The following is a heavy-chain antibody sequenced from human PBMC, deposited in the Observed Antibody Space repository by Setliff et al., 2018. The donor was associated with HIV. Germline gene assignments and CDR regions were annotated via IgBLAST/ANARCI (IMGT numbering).Heavy chain of an antibody. CDR3: ARDHLSAVAGPGYYGMDV. CDR1: GYSFTDYY. V-gene: IGHV1-2*02. J-gene: IGHJ6*02. CDR2: INPKSDGT. Sequence: GASVKVSCKASGYSFTDYYIHWVRQAPGQGLEWMGWINPKSDGTNYAQKFQGRVTMTRDTSISTAYMELSRLRSEDTAVYYCARDHLSAVAGPGYYGMDVWGQGTTVTVSS. D-gene: IGHD6-19*01.